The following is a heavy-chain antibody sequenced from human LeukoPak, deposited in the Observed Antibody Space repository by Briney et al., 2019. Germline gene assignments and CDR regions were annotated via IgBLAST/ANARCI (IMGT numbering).Heavy chain of an antibody. J-gene: IGHJ4*02. CDR1: GGSISSSSYY. Sequence: PSETLSLTCTVSGGSISSSSYYWGWTRQPPGKGLEWIGSIYYSGSTYYNPSLKSRVTISVDTSKNQFSLKLSSVTAADTAVYYCARHETVGATNPPFDYWGQGTLVTVSS. CDR2: IYYSGST. D-gene: IGHD1-26*01. V-gene: IGHV4-39*01. CDR3: ARHETVGATNPPFDY.